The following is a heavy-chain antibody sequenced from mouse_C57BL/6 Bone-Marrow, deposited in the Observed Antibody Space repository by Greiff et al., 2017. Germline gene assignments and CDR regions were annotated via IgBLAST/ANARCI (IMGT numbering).Heavy chain of an antibody. J-gene: IGHJ4*01. CDR1: GFNIKNTS. Sequence: EVQLQQSVAELVRPGASVKLSCTASGFNIKNTSMHWVKQRPEQGLEWIGRIDPASGNTKYAPKFQGKATITADTSSNTAYLQLSSLTSEDTAIYYCARTLADEYDRGNAMDYWGQGTSVTVSS. V-gene: IGHV14-3*01. D-gene: IGHD2-4*01. CDR3: ARTLADEYDRGNAMDY. CDR2: IDPASGNT.